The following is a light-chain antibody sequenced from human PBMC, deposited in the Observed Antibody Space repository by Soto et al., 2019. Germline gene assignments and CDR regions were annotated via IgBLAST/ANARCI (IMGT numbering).Light chain of an antibody. CDR1: SSDVGGYNY. V-gene: IGLV2-8*01. Sequence: QSALTQPPSAPGSPGQSVTISCTGTSSDVGGYNYVSWYQQHPGKAPKLLTYAVNKRPSGVPDRFSGSKSGNTASLTVSGLQAEDEADYYCSSYAGNNKFVFGTGTKVTVL. CDR2: AVN. CDR3: SSYAGNNKFV. J-gene: IGLJ1*01.